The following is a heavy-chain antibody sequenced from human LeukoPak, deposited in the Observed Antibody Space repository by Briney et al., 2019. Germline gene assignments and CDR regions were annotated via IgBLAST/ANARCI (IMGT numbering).Heavy chain of an antibody. CDR1: GGTFSSYA. Sequence: ASVKVPCKASGGTFSSYAISWVRQAPGQGLEWMGRIIPIFGIANYAQKFQGRVTITADKSTSTAYMGLSSLRSEDTAVYYCAREGGMTEGWFDPWGQGTLVTVSS. D-gene: IGHD3-16*01. J-gene: IGHJ5*02. CDR3: AREGGMTEGWFDP. CDR2: IIPIFGIA. V-gene: IGHV1-69*04.